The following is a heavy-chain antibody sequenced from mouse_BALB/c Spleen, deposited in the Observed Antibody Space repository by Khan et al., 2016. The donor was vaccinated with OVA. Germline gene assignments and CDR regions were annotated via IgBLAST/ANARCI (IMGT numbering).Heavy chain of an antibody. V-gene: IGHV2-6-4*01. Sequence: VKLMESGPGLVAPSQSLSITCTVSGFSLSRYNIHWVRQPPGKGLEWLGMIWGGGGTDYNSTLKSRLSIRKDNTKSQVLLKMNSLQTDDTAMYYVARAYYRYDGYYAMDYWGQGTSVTVSS. CDR2: IWGGGGT. D-gene: IGHD2-14*01. CDR1: GFSLSRYN. CDR3: ARAYYRYDGYYAMDY. J-gene: IGHJ4*01.